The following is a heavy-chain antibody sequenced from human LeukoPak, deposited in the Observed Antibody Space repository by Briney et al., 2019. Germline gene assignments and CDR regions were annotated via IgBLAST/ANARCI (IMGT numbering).Heavy chain of an antibody. CDR1: GGSLSSYY. D-gene: IGHD6-19*01. Sequence: PSETLSLTCTVSGGSLSSYYWSWIRQPPGKGLEWIGYIYYSGSTNYNPSLKSRVTISVDTSKNQFSLKLSSVTAADTAVYYCARDRGQWLLNWFDPWGRGTLVTVSS. J-gene: IGHJ5*02. CDR3: ARDRGQWLLNWFDP. CDR2: IYYSGST. V-gene: IGHV4-59*01.